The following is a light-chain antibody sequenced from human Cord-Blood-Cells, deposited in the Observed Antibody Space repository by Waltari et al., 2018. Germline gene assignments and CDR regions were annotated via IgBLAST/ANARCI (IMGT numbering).Light chain of an antibody. CDR3: SSYTSSSTRV. CDR2: DVS. V-gene: IGLV2-14*01. CDR1: SSDVGGYNY. Sequence: QSALTQPASVSGSPGQSITISCTGTSSDVGGYNYVSWYHQHPAQAPKLMIYDVSKRPSGVSNRFSGSKSGNTASLTSSGLQAEDEADYYCSSYTSSSTRVFGGGTKLTVL. J-gene: IGLJ3*02.